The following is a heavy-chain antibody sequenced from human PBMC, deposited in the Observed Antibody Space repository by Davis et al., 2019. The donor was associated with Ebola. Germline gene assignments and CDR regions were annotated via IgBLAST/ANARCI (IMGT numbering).Heavy chain of an antibody. CDR3: ARQIVSNSWYSFYFDY. V-gene: IGHV4-59*08. D-gene: IGHD6-13*01. Sequence: SETLSLTCTVSGASIRSHYWSWIRQPPGKTLEWIGYIYYTGTTNFNPFLKSRVTLSVHTSENKFSLKLSSVTAADTAVYFCARQIVSNSWYSFYFDYWGQGTLVTVSS. CDR2: IYYTGTT. J-gene: IGHJ4*02. CDR1: GASIRSHY.